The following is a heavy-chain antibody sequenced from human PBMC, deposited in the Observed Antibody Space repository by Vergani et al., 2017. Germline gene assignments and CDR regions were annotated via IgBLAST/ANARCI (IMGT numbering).Heavy chain of an antibody. V-gene: IGHV3-9*02. Sequence: EVQLLESGGGLVQPGGSLRLSCEASGFTSAGYAMHWVRQAPGKGLEWVSGISWNSNSIGYADSVKGRFTISRDNAKNSLYLQMNSLRAEDTALYYCAKDLGTSSGGGWFDPWGQGTLVTVSS. D-gene: IGHD6-6*01. J-gene: IGHJ5*02. CDR1: GFTSAGYA. CDR2: ISWNSNSI. CDR3: AKDLGTSSGGGWFDP.